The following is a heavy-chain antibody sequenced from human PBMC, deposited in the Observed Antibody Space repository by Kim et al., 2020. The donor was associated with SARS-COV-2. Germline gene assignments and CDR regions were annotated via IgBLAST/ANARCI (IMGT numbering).Heavy chain of an antibody. CDR3: ARETPIDEGNGFDI. V-gene: IGHV3-30*07. Sequence: DSVKDRFTVSRDNSKDTVYRQMNSLGDEDAAVYYCARETPIDEGNGFDIWGQGTMVTVSS. J-gene: IGHJ3*02.